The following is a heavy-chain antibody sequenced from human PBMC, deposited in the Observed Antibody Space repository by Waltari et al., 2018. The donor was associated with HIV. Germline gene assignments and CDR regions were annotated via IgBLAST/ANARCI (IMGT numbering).Heavy chain of an antibody. Sequence: QVQLQQWGAGLLKPSETLSLPCAVYGGSFSGYYWSWIRQPPGKGLEWNGEVNHSGSTNYNPTFRRRVTRSEDTSKKRFTLELSSVTGAVRAVYYWARGASTSQDAFESWGQGRRVTVSS. J-gene: IGHJ3*02. V-gene: IGHV4-34*01. CDR1: GGSFSGYY. CDR3: ARGASTSQDAFES. CDR2: VNHSGST. D-gene: IGHD6-6*01.